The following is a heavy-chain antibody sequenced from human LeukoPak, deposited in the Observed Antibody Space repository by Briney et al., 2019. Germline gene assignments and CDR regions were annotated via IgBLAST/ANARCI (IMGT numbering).Heavy chain of an antibody. Sequence: PGGSLRLSCAASGFTFSNAWMSWVRQAPGKGLEWVGRIKSKTDGGTTDYAAPVKGRFTISRDDSKNTLYLQMNSLKTEDTAVYYCNVQLTIFGVVIINDDYWGQGTLVTVSS. D-gene: IGHD3-3*01. CDR2: IKSKTDGGTT. J-gene: IGHJ4*02. V-gene: IGHV3-15*01. CDR3: NVQLTIFGVVIINDDY. CDR1: GFTFSNAW.